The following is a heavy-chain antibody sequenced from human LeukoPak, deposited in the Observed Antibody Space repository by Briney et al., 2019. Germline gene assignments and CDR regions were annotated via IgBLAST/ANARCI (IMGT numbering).Heavy chain of an antibody. Sequence: PGGSLRLSCAAAGFTFSNYWMTWVRQAPGKGLELVANIKEEGSEKYYVDSVKGRVTISRDNARNSLFIQMNSPRAEDTAVYYCARDRYSSYWGQGTLVTVSS. CDR2: IKEEGSEK. V-gene: IGHV3-7*01. CDR1: GFTFSNYW. CDR3: ARDRYSSY. J-gene: IGHJ4*02. D-gene: IGHD6-19*01.